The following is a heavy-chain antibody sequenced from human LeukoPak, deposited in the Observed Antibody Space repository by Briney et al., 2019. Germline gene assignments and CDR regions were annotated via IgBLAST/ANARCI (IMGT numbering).Heavy chain of an antibody. CDR2: IYYSGST. Sequence: KTSETLSLTCTVSGGSISSYCWSWIRQPPGKGLEWIGYIYYSGSTNYNPSLKSRVTISVDTSKNQFSLKLSSVTAADTAVYYCARGYYDILTSDAFDIWGQGTMVTVSS. CDR1: GGSISSYC. V-gene: IGHV4-59*01. J-gene: IGHJ3*02. CDR3: ARGYYDILTSDAFDI. D-gene: IGHD3-9*01.